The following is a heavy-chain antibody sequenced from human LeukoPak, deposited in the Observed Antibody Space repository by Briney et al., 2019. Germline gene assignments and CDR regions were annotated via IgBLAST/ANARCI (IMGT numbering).Heavy chain of an antibody. CDR1: GFTFSSYA. V-gene: IGHV3-64*01. CDR3: ARGRAAGISAEYFPH. D-gene: IGHD6-13*01. J-gene: IGHJ1*01. Sequence: GGSLRLSCAASGFTFSSYAIHWVRQAPGKGLKYVSAISSNGGSTYYANSVKGRFTISRDNSKNTLYLQMGSLRAEDMAVYYCARGRAAGISAEYFPHWGQGTLVTVSA. CDR2: ISSNGGST.